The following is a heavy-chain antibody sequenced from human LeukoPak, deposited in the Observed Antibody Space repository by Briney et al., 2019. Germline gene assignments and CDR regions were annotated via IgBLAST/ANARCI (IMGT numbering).Heavy chain of an antibody. CDR2: IIPIFGTA. V-gene: IGHV1-69*13. J-gene: IGHJ4*02. CDR1: GGTFSSYA. Sequence: SVKVSCKASGGTFSSYAVSWVRQAPGQGLEWMGGIIPIFGTANYAQKFQGRVTITADESTSTAYMELSSLRSEDTAVYYCARDYQGYYDSSGYSPYYFDYWGQGTLVTVSS. D-gene: IGHD3-22*01. CDR3: ARDYQGYYDSSGYSPYYFDY.